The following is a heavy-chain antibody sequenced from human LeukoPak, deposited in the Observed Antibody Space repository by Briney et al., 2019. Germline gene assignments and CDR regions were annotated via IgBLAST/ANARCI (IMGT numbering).Heavy chain of an antibody. Sequence: GASVKVSCKSSGGTFSSYAISWVRQAPGQGLEWMGRIIPILGIGNYAQKFQGRVTITADKSPSTAYMELSSLRSEDTAVYYCARAGGQPVVPEGLEWGQGTLVSVSS. CDR2: IIPILGIG. V-gene: IGHV1-69*04. CDR3: ARAGGQPVVPEGLE. D-gene: IGHD3-10*01. J-gene: IGHJ4*02. CDR1: GGTFSSYA.